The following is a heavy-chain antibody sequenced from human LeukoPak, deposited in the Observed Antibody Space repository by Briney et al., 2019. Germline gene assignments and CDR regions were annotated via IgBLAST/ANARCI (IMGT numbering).Heavy chain of an antibody. V-gene: IGHV3-23*01. CDR3: AKESWQWLVLGWFDP. CDR1: GFTFSSYA. CDR2: ISGSGGST. Sequence: GGSLRLSCEASGFTFSSYAMSWVRQAPGKGLEWVPPISGSGGSTYYADSVKGRFTISRDNSKNTLYLQMNSLRAEDMAVYYCAKESWQWLVLGWFDPWGQGTLVTVSS. J-gene: IGHJ5*02. D-gene: IGHD6-19*01.